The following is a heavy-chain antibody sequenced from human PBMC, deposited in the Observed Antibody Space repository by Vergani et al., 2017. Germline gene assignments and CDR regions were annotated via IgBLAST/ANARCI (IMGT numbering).Heavy chain of an antibody. CDR2: ISGSGGST. CDR1: GFTFSSYA. CDR3: VKDGFDSSTFDY. D-gene: IGHD5-12*01. V-gene: IGHV3-23*01. Sequence: EVQLLESGGGLVQPGGSLRLSCAASGFTFSSYAMSWVRQAPGKGLEWVSAISGSGGSTYYADSVKGRFTISRDNSKNTLYLQMNSLRAEDTAVYYCVKDGFDSSTFDYWGQGTLVTVSS. J-gene: IGHJ4*02.